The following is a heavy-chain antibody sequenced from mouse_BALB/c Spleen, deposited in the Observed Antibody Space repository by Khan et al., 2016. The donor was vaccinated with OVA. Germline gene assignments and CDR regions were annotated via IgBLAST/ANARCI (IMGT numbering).Heavy chain of an antibody. D-gene: IGHD3-3*01. CDR2: IWAGGST. J-gene: IGHJ2*01. CDR3: ARSKYLARY. V-gene: IGHV2-9*02. CDR1: GYSLTRYG. Sequence: QVQLKQSGPGLVAPSQSLSITCTVYGYSLTRYGVHWVRQPPGKGLEWLGLIWAGGSTNYNWALMSRLSISIDNSKSLVFLIMNSLQTDDTAWYCYARSKYLARYWGQGTTLTVSS.